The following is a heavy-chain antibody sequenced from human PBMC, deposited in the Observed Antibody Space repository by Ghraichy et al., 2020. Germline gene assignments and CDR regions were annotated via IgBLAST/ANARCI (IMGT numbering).Heavy chain of an antibody. Sequence: ASVKVSCKASGYTFTGYGINWVRQAPGQGLEWMGCIGADNGKTNYAQKLQGRVTMTKDTSTSTAYMELRSLRSEDTAVYYCARGRVWLVGWFDHWGQGTLVTVSS. V-gene: IGHV1-18*04. J-gene: IGHJ5*02. CDR1: GYTFTGYG. CDR3: ARGRVWLVGWFDH. CDR2: IGADNGKT. D-gene: IGHD6-19*01.